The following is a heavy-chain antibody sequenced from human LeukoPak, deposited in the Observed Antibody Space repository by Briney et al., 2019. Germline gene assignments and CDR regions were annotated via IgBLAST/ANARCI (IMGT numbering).Heavy chain of an antibody. V-gene: IGHV3-21*01. CDR2: ITSSSSYI. CDR1: GFTFSSYN. CDR3: AKDGRGSGYFPDY. Sequence: GGSLRLSCAASGFTFSSYNMNWVRQAPGKGPEWVSSITSSSSYIYYADSVKGRFTISRDNSKNTLYLQMNSLRPEDSAVHYCAKDGRGSGYFPDYWGQGTLVTVSS. D-gene: IGHD3-22*01. J-gene: IGHJ4*02.